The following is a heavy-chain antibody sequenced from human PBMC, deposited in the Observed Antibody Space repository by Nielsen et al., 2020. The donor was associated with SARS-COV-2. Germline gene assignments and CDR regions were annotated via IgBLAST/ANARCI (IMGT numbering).Heavy chain of an antibody. D-gene: IGHD6-6*01. V-gene: IGHV3-11*01. CDR3: ASIAARPAPSFDY. CDR2: ISSSGSTI. J-gene: IGHJ4*02. CDR1: GFTFSDYY. Sequence: GGSLRLSCAASGFTFSDYYMSWIRQAPGKGLEWVSYISSSGSTIYYADSVKGRFTISRDNSKNTLYLQMNSLRAEDTAVYYCASIAARPAPSFDYWGQGTLVTVSS.